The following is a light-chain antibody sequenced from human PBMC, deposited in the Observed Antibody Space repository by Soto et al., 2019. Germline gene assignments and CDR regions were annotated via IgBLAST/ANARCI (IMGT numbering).Light chain of an antibody. CDR3: SSYAGSSNV. CDR1: SSDVGGYNY. Sequence: QSVLTQPPSASGSPGQSVAISCTGTSSDVGGYNYVSWYQQHPGKAPKLMIYEVNKRPSGVPDRFSGSKSGNTASLTVSGLHAEDAADYYCSSYAGSSNVFGTGTKLTVL. V-gene: IGLV2-8*01. J-gene: IGLJ1*01. CDR2: EVN.